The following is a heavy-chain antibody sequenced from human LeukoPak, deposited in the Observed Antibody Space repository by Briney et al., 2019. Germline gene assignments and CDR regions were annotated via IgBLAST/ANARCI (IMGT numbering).Heavy chain of an antibody. V-gene: IGHV4-38-2*02. CDR2: MYYSGST. D-gene: IGHD1-1*01. J-gene: IGHJ4*02. Sequence: SETLSLTCTVSGYSISSGYYWGWIRQPPGKGLEWIVSMYYSGSTYNNPSLKSRVTISVDTSKNQFSLKLSSVTAADTAVYYCARDRGTWNDDGFDYWGQGTLVTVSS. CDR3: ARDRGTWNDDGFDY. CDR1: GYSISSGYY.